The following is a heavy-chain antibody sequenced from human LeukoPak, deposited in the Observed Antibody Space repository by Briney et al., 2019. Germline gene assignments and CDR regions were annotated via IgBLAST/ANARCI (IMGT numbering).Heavy chain of an antibody. J-gene: IGHJ5*02. Sequence: GSLRLSCAASGFTFSSYGMHWVRHAPGKGLEWAAVISYDGSNKYYAASVKGRFTISRDNSKNTLYLQMNSLRAEDTAVYYCAKDLAVAANWFDPWGQGTLVTVSS. CDR2: ISYDGSNK. D-gene: IGHD6-19*01. V-gene: IGHV3-30*18. CDR3: AKDLAVAANWFDP. CDR1: GFTFSSYG.